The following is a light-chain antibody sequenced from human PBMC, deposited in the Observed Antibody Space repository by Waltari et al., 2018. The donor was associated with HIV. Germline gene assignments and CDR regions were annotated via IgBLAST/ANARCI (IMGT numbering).Light chain of an antibody. V-gene: IGLV1-40*01. CDR3: QSYDSSLSGVV. Sequence: QSVLTQPPSVSGAPGPRVPLSCTGGSSNIGAGYDVHWYQQLPGTAPKLLIYGNTNRPSGVPDRFSGSKSGTSASLAITGLQAEDESDYYCQSYDSSLSGVVFGGGTKLTVL. CDR2: GNT. J-gene: IGLJ2*01. CDR1: SSNIGAGYD.